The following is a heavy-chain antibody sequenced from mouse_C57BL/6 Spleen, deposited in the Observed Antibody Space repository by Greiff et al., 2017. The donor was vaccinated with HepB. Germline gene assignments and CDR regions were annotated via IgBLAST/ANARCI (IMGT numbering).Heavy chain of an antibody. CDR3: ARSPLYGSSYWYFDV. J-gene: IGHJ1*03. CDR2: IHPNSGST. D-gene: IGHD1-1*01. Sequence: VVESGAELVKPGASVKLSCKASGYTFTSYWMHWVKQRPGQGLEWIGMIHPNSGSTNYNEKFKSKATLTVDKSSSTAYMQLSSLTSEDSAVYYCARSPLYGSSYWYFDVWGTGTTVTVSS. V-gene: IGHV1-64*01. CDR1: GYTFTSYW.